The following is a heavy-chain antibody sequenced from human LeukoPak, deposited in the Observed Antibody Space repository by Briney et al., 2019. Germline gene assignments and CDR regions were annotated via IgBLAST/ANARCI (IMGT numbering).Heavy chain of an antibody. Sequence: AASVKVSCKASGYTFTSYGISWVRQAPGQGLEWMGWISAYNGNTNYAQKLQGRVTMTTDTSTSTAYMELRSLRSDDTAVYYCARDWAAGTTVYYYGMDVWGQGTTVTVSS. CDR3: ARDWAAGTTVYYYGMDV. CDR1: GYTFTSYG. V-gene: IGHV1-18*01. D-gene: IGHD1-7*01. J-gene: IGHJ6*02. CDR2: ISAYNGNT.